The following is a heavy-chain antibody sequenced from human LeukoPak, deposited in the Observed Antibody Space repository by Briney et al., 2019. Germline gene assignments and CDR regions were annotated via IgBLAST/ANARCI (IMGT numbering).Heavy chain of an antibody. CDR1: GFTFSGYA. D-gene: IGHD2-2*01. CDR3: ANMKTSYSGY. J-gene: IGHJ4*02. Sequence: GGSLRLSCAASGFTFSGYAMSWVRQAPGKGLEWVSAISGRDGRTYYTDSVKGRFTISRDNSKNTLYLQMNSLRAEDTAVYYCANMKTSYSGYWGQGTLVTVSS. CDR2: ISGRDGRT. V-gene: IGHV3-23*01.